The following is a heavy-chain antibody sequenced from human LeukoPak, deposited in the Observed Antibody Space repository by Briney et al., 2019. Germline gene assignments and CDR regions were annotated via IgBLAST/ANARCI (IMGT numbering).Heavy chain of an antibody. CDR2: ISSSGSTI. V-gene: IGHV3-48*04. CDR3: AELGITMIGGV. Sequence: GESLKISCAASGFTFSSYGMHWVRQAPGKGLEWVSYISSSGSTIYYADSVKGRFTISRDNAKNSLYLQMNSLRAEDTAVYYCAELGITMIGGVWGKGTTVTISS. D-gene: IGHD3-10*02. CDR1: GFTFSSYG. J-gene: IGHJ6*04.